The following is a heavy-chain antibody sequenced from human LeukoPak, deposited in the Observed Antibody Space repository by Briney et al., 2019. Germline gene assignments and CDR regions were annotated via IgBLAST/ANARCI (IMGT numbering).Heavy chain of an antibody. D-gene: IGHD1-26*01. Sequence: GGSLRFYCAASGFTFSSYAMSWVRQAPGKGLEWVSAISGSGGSTYYADSVKGRFTISRDNSKNTLYLQMNSLRAEDTAVYYCAKAPYGIVGATSWFDPWGQGTLVTVSS. J-gene: IGHJ5*02. CDR1: GFTFSSYA. CDR3: AKAPYGIVGATSWFDP. CDR2: ISGSGGST. V-gene: IGHV3-23*01.